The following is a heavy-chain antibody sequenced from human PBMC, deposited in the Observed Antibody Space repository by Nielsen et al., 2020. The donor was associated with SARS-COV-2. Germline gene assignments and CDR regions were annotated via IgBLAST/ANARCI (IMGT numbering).Heavy chain of an antibody. J-gene: IGHJ6*02. V-gene: IGHV3-30-3*01. D-gene: IGHD3-10*01. CDR2: ITYDGSNK. CDR1: GFTFSNAW. CDR3: ARDPGYYLGSGTYYYYNMDV. Sequence: GESLKISCAASGFTFSNAWMSWVRQAPGRGLEWVAVITYDGSNKYYAESVKGRFTVSRDNSKNTLFLQMNSLKPEDSAVYYCARDPGYYLGSGTYYYYNMDVWGQGATVTVSS.